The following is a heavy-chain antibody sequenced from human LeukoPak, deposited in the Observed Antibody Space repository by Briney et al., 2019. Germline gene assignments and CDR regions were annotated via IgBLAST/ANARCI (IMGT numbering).Heavy chain of an antibody. Sequence: SETLSLTCTVSGGSISSHYWSWIRQPPGKGLEWIGYIYYSGSTNYNPSLKSRVTISVDTSKNQSSLKLSSVTAADTAVYYCARVIITARGGYMDVWGKGTTVTVSS. CDR3: ARVIITARGGYMDV. CDR2: IYYSGST. CDR1: GGSISSHY. V-gene: IGHV4-59*11. D-gene: IGHD3-9*01. J-gene: IGHJ6*03.